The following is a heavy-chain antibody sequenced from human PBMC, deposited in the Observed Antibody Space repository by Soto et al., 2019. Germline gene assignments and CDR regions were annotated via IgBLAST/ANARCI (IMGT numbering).Heavy chain of an antibody. CDR2: IYDSGST. J-gene: IGHJ4*02. CDR3: ARDYGDNSGYFDY. D-gene: IGHD4-17*01. Sequence: QVQLQESGPGLVKPSETLSLTCTVSGGSISSYYWSWIRQPPGKGLEWIGYIYDSGSTNYNPSLKSRVTISVDTSKNQFSLKLSSVTAADTAVYFCARDYGDNSGYFDYWGQGTLVTVSS. CDR1: GGSISSYY. V-gene: IGHV4-59*01.